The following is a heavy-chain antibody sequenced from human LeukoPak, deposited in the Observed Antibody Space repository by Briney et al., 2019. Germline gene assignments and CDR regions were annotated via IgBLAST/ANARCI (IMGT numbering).Heavy chain of an antibody. CDR2: ISSSSSTI. V-gene: IGHV3-48*04. J-gene: IGHJ3*02. CDR1: GFSFSTYS. CDR3: ARVTPWQAFDI. Sequence: GGSLRLSCAASGFSFSTYSMSWVRQAPGKGLEWVSYISSSSSTIYYADSVKGRFTISRDNAKNSLYLQTNSLRAEDTAVYYCARVTPWQAFDIWGQGTMVTVSS. D-gene: IGHD3-16*01.